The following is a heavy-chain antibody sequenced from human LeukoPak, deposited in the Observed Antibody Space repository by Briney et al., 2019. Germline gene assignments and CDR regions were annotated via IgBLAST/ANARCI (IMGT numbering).Heavy chain of an antibody. CDR2: IYYSGST. CDR1: GGSITTTGHY. Sequence: PSETLSLTCTVSGGSITTTGHYWGWIRQPPGKGLEWIGSIYYSGSTYYNPSLKSRVTISVDTSKNQFSLKLSSVTAADTAVYYCARRRASGSYFNWGQGTLVTVSS. D-gene: IGHD1-26*01. V-gene: IGHV4-39*01. CDR3: ARRRASGSYFN. J-gene: IGHJ4*02.